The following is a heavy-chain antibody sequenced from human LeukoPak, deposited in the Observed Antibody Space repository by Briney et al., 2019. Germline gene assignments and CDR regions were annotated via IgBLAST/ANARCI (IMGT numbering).Heavy chain of an antibody. CDR1: GFTFSSYSMN. D-gene: IGHD4-17*01. J-gene: IGHJ4*02. Sequence: GSLRLSCAASGFTFSSYSMNWVRQAPGKGLEWIGSIYYSRSTYYNPSLKSRVTISADTSKNQFSLKLSSVTAADTAVYYCARVPTVTFFDYWGQGTLVTVSS. CDR3: ARVPTVTFFDY. CDR2: IYYSRST. V-gene: IGHV4-59*05.